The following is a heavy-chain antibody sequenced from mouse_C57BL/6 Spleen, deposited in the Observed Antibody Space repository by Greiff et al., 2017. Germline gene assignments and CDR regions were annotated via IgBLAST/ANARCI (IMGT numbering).Heavy chain of an antibody. CDR2: IHPSGSDT. Sequence: QVQLQQPGAELVKPGASVKVSCKASGYTFTSYWMHWVKQRPGQGLEWIGRIHPSGSDTNYNQKFKGKATLTVDTSSSTAYMQLSSLTSEASAVYYCAIGPPNYYGSSYRDFDVWGTGTTVTVSS. CDR3: AIGPPNYYGSSYRDFDV. V-gene: IGHV1-74*01. D-gene: IGHD1-1*01. J-gene: IGHJ1*03. CDR1: GYTFTSYW.